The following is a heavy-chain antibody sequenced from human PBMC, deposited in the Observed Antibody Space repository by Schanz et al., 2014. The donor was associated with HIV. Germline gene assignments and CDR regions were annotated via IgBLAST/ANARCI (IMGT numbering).Heavy chain of an antibody. D-gene: IGHD1-26*01. CDR1: GFTFSDYN. CDR3: ARRGLVGATLYYYYYGMDV. V-gene: IGHV3-21*04. CDR2: ISSDSSYI. J-gene: IGHJ6*02. Sequence: EVQLLESGGGLVQPGGSLRLSCAASGFTFSDYNMNWVRQAPGKGLEWVSSISSDSSYIFYTDSVKGRFTISRDNAKNSLYLQMSSLRAEDTAVYYCARRGLVGATLYYYYYGMDVWGQGTTVTVSS.